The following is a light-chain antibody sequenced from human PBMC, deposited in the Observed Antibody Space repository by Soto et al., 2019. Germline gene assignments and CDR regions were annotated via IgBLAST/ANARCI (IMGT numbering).Light chain of an antibody. J-gene: IGKJ4*01. Sequence: EIVLTQSPGTLSLSPGERATLSCRASQTVNSNYIAWYQHKPGQAPRLLIYGASTRATGIPDRFSGCGSETDVSRILNRLDPEDFAVYYCQQRGTFGGGTKVEIK. V-gene: IGKV3-20*01. CDR2: GAS. CDR1: QTVNSNY. CDR3: QQRGT.